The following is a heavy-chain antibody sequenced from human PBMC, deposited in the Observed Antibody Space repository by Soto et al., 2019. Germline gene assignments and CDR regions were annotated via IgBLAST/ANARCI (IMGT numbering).Heavy chain of an antibody. CDR2: IWYDGSNK. J-gene: IGHJ4*02. Sequence: QVQLVESGGGVVQPGRSLRLSCAASGFTFSSYGMHWVRQAPGKGLEWVAVIWYDGSNKYYADSVKGRFTISRDKSKNTLYLQMNSLRAEDTAVYYCAGSSGYYFFDYWGQGTLVTVSS. V-gene: IGHV3-33*01. CDR1: GFTFSSYG. D-gene: IGHD3-22*01. CDR3: AGSSGYYFFDY.